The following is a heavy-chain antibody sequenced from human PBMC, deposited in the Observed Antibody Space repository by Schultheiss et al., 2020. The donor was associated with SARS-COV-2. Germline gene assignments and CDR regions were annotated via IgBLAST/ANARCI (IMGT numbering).Heavy chain of an antibody. D-gene: IGHD3-3*01. CDR2: ISGSGGST. Sequence: GGSLRLSCAASGFTFSSYAMSWVRQAPGKGLEWVSAISGSGGSTYYADSVKGRFTISRDNSKNTLYLQMNSLKTEDTAVYYCTTAGSYYDFWSGPPYYYYYMDVWGKGTTVTVSS. J-gene: IGHJ6*03. CDR1: GFTFSSYA. CDR3: TTAGSYYDFWSGPPYYYYYMDV. V-gene: IGHV3-23*01.